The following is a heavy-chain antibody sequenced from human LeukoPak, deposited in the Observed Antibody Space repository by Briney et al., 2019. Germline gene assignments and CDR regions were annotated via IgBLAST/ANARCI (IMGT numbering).Heavy chain of an antibody. J-gene: IGHJ4*02. CDR2: IYYSGST. D-gene: IGHD1-26*01. CDR1: GGSISSSSYY. V-gene: IGHV4-39*01. Sequence: SETLSLTCTVSGGSISSSSYYWGWIRQPPGKGLEWIGGIYYSGSTYYNPSLKSRVTISVDTSKNQFSLKLSSVTAADTAVYYCARHFGGELIFDYWGQGTLVTVSS. CDR3: ARHFGGELIFDY.